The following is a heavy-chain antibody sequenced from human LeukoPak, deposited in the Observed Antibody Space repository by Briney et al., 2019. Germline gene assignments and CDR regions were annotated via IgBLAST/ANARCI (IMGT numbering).Heavy chain of an antibody. D-gene: IGHD2-15*01. Sequence: ASVKVSCKASGYTFTDYYMHWVRQAPGQGLEWMGWINPNSGDTYYAQKFQGRVTMTRDTSISTAYMELSRLRSDDTAVYYCARDKGGDCSGGSCYYYYYYYMDVWGKGTTVTVSS. CDR2: INPNSGDT. J-gene: IGHJ6*03. V-gene: IGHV1-2*02. CDR3: ARDKGGDCSGGSCYYYYYYYMDV. CDR1: GYTFTDYY.